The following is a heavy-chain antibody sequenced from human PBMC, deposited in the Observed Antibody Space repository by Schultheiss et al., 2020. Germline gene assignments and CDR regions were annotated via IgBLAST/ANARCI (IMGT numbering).Heavy chain of an antibody. CDR2: IYYSGST. CDR3: ARGEAYYDFWSAPSHYYGMDV. D-gene: IGHD3-3*01. V-gene: IGHV4-31*03. CDR1: GGSISSGGYY. J-gene: IGHJ6*02. Sequence: SETLSLTCTVSGGSISSGGYYWSWIRQHPGKGLEWIGYIYYSGSTNYNPSLKSRVTISVDTSKNQFSLKLSSVTAADTAVYYCARGEAYYDFWSAPSHYYGMDVWGQGTTVTVYS.